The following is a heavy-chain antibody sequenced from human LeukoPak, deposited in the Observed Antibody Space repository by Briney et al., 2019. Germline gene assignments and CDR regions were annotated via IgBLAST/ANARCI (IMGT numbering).Heavy chain of an antibody. D-gene: IGHD5-18*01. CDR2: ISSRSSTI. CDR1: GFSFSSYS. Sequence: PGGSLRLSCAGSGFSFSSYSMNWVRQAPGKGLEWVSYISSRSSTIHYADSVKGRFTISRDNPKNSLYLQMNSLRAEDTAVYYCAMGYSYGYVFDYWGQGTLVTVSS. V-gene: IGHV3-48*01. J-gene: IGHJ4*02. CDR3: AMGYSYGYVFDY.